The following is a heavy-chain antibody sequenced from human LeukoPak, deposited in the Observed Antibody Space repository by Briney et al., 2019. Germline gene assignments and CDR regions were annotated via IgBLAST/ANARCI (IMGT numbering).Heavy chain of an antibody. J-gene: IGHJ4*02. CDR3: ARDLAYYDFWSGYNRIDY. Sequence: PGGSLRLSCAASGFTFSSYAMHWVRQAPGKGLEWVAVISYDGSNKYYADSVKGRFNISRDNSKNTPYLQMNSLRAEDTAVYYCARDLAYYDFWSGYNRIDYWGQGTLVTVSS. D-gene: IGHD3-3*01. CDR2: ISYDGSNK. V-gene: IGHV3-30-3*01. CDR1: GFTFSSYA.